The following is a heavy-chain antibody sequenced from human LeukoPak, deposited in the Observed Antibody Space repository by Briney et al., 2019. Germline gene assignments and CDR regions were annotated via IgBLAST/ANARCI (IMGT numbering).Heavy chain of an antibody. CDR3: ARAWSSSWYSKNRYWYFDL. D-gene: IGHD6-13*01. CDR1: GGSISSYY. J-gene: IGHJ2*01. Sequence: KPSETLSLTCTVPGGSISSYYWSWIRQPPGKGLEWIGYIYYSGSTNYNPSLKSRVTISVDTSKNQFSLKLSSVTAADTAVYYCARAWSSSWYSKNRYWYFDLWGRGTLVTVSS. CDR2: IYYSGST. V-gene: IGHV4-59*01.